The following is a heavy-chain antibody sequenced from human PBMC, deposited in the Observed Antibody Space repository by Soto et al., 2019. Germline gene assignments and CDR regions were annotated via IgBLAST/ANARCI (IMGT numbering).Heavy chain of an antibody. CDR3: ARVRIAVAGYDRAPGMVV. D-gene: IGHD6-19*01. Sequence: QVQLVQSGAEVKKPGASVKVSCKASGYTFTGYYMHWVRQAPGQGLEWMGWINPNSGGTNYAQKFQGRVTMTRDTSISTAYMELSRLRSDDTAVYYCARVRIAVAGYDRAPGMVVWGQGTTVTVSS. V-gene: IGHV1-2*02. J-gene: IGHJ6*02. CDR1: GYTFTGYY. CDR2: INPNSGGT.